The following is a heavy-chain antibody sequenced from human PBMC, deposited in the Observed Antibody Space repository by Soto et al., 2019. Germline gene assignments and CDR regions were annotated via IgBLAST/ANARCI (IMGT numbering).Heavy chain of an antibody. D-gene: IGHD3-10*01. Sequence: QVQLVQSGAEVKKPGASVKVSCKASGYTFTGYYMHWVRQAPGQGLEWMGWINPNSGGTNYAQKFQGWVTMTRDTSISTAYMELSRLRSDDTAVYYCARGITMVRGVLLDAFDIWCQGTIVTVSS. CDR2: INPNSGGT. J-gene: IGHJ3*02. V-gene: IGHV1-2*04. CDR1: GYTFTGYY. CDR3: ARGITMVRGVLLDAFDI.